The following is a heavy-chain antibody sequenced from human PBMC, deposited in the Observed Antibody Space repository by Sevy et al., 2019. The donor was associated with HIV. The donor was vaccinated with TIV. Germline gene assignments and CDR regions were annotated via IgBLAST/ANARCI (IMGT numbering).Heavy chain of an antibody. Sequence: GGSLRLSCAASGFAFTNYYAMHWVRQAPGKGLEWVALISFDESDKYYADSVKGRFTISRDNFKNTLYLQMNSLITEDTAVYYCARPRANYVDNYFFYAMDVWGQGTTVTVSS. CDR2: ISFDESDK. J-gene: IGHJ6*02. CDR3: ARPRANYVDNYFFYAMDV. V-gene: IGHV3-30-3*01. CDR1: GFAFTNYYA. D-gene: IGHD4-17*01.